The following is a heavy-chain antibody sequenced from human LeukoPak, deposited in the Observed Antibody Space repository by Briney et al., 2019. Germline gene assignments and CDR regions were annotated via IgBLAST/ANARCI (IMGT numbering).Heavy chain of an antibody. CDR1: HFTVTTNY. Sequence: GGSLRLSCAASHFTVTTNYMRRVRQAPGKGLEWVSLIYSGGGAYYADSVKGRFTISRHNSKNTLFLQTNSLTVEDTPLYYCARVGDLDYWGQGTLVTVSS. CDR3: ARVGDLDY. V-gene: IGHV3-53*04. D-gene: IGHD3-16*01. CDR2: IYSGGGA. J-gene: IGHJ4*02.